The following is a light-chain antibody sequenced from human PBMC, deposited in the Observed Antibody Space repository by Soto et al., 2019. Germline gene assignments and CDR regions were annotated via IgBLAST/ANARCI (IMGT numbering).Light chain of an antibody. J-gene: IGLJ2*01. Sequence: QSVLTQPPSVSAAPGQKVTISCSGSSSNIGNNYVSWYQQLPGTAPKLLIYDNDKRPSGIPDRFSGSKSGTSATLGITGLQTGDEADYYCGTWDNSLSAVVFGGGTKGTVL. V-gene: IGLV1-51*01. CDR2: DND. CDR3: GTWDNSLSAVV. CDR1: SSNIGNNY.